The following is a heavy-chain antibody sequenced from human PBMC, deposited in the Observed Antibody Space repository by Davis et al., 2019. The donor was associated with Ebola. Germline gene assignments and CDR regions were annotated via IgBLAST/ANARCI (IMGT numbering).Heavy chain of an antibody. D-gene: IGHD3-9*01. V-gene: IGHV4-59*08. CDR1: GGFISSYY. J-gene: IGHJ6*02. CDR3: ASRLRYFDYDMDV. Sequence: GSLRLSCTVSGGFISSYYWSWIRQPPGKGLEWIGYIYYSGSTNYNPSLKSRVTISVDTSKNQFSLKLSSVTAADTAVYYCASRLRYFDYDMDVWGQGTTVTVSS. CDR2: IYYSGST.